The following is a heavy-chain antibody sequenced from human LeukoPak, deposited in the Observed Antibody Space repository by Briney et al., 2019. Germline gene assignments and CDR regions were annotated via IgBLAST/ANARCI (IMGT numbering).Heavy chain of an antibody. CDR2: ISGGGESP. J-gene: IGHJ4*02. V-gene: IGHV3-23*01. CDR1: GFTFGSYA. CDR3: ARDRDYPRDQFDY. Sequence: GGSLRLSCAASGFTFGSYAMSWVRQAPGKGLEWVSAISGGGESPWYADSVRGRSTISRDNSKNTVCLQMQSLRAEDTAVYFCARDRDYPRDQFDYWGQGTLVTVSS. D-gene: IGHD4-17*01.